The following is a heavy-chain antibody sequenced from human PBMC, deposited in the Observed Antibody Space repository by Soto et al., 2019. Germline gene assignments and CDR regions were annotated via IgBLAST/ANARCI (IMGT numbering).Heavy chain of an antibody. Sequence: QVQLEQSGAEVKKPGTSVKVSCKASGGTFSSYAISWVRQVPGQGLEWMGGIIPMSGKGKFAQQFQGRVTITADESTRTVYMDLSSLRSEDTAVYYCARDMHDSNGWYTFFYVLDVWGQGTKVTVSS. CDR3: ARDMHDSNGWYTFFYVLDV. J-gene: IGHJ6*02. CDR2: IIPMSGKG. V-gene: IGHV1-69*01. CDR1: GGTFSSYA. D-gene: IGHD6-19*01.